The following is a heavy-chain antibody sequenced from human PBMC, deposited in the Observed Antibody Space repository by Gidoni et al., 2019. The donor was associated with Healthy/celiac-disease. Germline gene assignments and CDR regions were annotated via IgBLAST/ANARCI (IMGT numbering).Heavy chain of an antibody. V-gene: IGHV4-39*01. Sequence: QLQLQESGPGPVKPSETLSLTCTVSGGSISSSSYYWGWIRQPPGKGLEWFGSIYYSGSTYYNPSLKSRVTISVDTSKNQFSLKLGSVPAADTAVYYCARLGAVAGTSYWGQGTLVTVSS. CDR1: GGSISSSSYY. CDR3: ARLGAVAGTSY. D-gene: IGHD6-19*01. J-gene: IGHJ4*02. CDR2: IYYSGST.